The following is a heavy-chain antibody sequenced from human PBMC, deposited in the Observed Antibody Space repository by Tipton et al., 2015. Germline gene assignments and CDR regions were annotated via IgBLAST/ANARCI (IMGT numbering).Heavy chain of an antibody. Sequence: LRLSCAVYGGSFTGYYWSWIRQTPGKGLEWIGEVNHGGSSNYKPSLKSRVTVSVDTSKNQFSLRVSSVTAADTAVYYCARGAGNSSTWDFDYWGQGSLVTVSS. CDR1: GGSFTGYY. V-gene: IGHV4-34*01. D-gene: IGHD6-13*01. CDR3: ARGAGNSSTWDFDY. J-gene: IGHJ4*02. CDR2: VNHGGSS.